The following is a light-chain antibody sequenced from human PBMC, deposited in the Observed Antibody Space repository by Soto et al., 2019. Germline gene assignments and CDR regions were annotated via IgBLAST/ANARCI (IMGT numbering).Light chain of an antibody. CDR1: SSDVGSYNF. CDR3: CSYAGNIKVV. CDR2: EVH. Sequence: QSVLTQPASVSGSPGQSITISCTGTSSDVGSYNFVSWYQQEPGKAPQLIIFEVHKRPSGVSNRFSGSKSGNTASLTISGXXXXXXXDYYCCSYAGNIKVVFGGGTKVTVL. V-gene: IGLV2-23*02. J-gene: IGLJ3*02.